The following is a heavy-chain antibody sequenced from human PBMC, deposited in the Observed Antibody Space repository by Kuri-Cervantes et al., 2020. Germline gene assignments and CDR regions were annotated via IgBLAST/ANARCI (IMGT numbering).Heavy chain of an antibody. Sequence: ASVKVSCKATGYTFTDYFIHWVREAPGQGLEWMGWVHSNNGGTNYAQKFQGRVTMTRDTSISTAYMDLSGLRADDTAVYYCARGIRVKLMDVWGQGTTVTVSS. V-gene: IGHV1-2*02. CDR1: GYTFTDYF. CDR3: ARGIRVKLMDV. D-gene: IGHD3-10*01. CDR2: VHSNNGGT. J-gene: IGHJ6*02.